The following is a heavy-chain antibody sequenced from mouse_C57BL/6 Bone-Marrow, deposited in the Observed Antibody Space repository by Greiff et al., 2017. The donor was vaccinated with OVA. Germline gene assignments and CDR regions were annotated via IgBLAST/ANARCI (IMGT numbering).Heavy chain of an antibody. CDR1: GYTFTSYW. D-gene: IGHD2-4*01. J-gene: IGHJ3*01. V-gene: IGHV1-55*01. Sequence: QVQLQQSGAELVKPGASVKMSCKASGYTFTSYWITWVKQRPGQGLEWIGDIYPGSGSTNYNEKFKSKATLTVDTSSSTAYMQLSSLTSEDSAGYYCARGGDYDVADWGQGTLVTVSA. CDR2: IYPGSGST. CDR3: ARGGDYDVAD.